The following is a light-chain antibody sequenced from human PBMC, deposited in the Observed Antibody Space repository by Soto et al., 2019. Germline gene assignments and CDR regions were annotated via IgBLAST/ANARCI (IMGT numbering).Light chain of an antibody. CDR2: LGS. CDR1: QSLLHSSGSNF. V-gene: IGKV2-28*01. J-gene: IGKJ4*01. Sequence: EIVMTQSPLSLPVTPGEPASISCRSSQSLLHSSGSNFLDWYLQKPGQSPQLLIYLGSNRASGVPHRFSGSGSGTDVTLKISRLEAEDVGVYYCRQVLQAPLSFGGGTRVEIK. CDR3: RQVLQAPLS.